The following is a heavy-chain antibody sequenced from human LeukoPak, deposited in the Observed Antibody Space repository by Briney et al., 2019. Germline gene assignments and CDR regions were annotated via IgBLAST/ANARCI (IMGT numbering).Heavy chain of an antibody. CDR3: ARRYSSSWYSYFDY. V-gene: IGHV4-59*08. Sequence: SETLSLTCTVSGGSISSYYWSWIRQPPGKGLEWIGYIYYSGSTNYNPSLKSRGPISVDTSKNQCSLKLSSVTAADTAVYYWARRYSSSWYSYFDYWGQGTLVTVSS. D-gene: IGHD6-13*01. CDR2: IYYSGST. J-gene: IGHJ4*02. CDR1: GGSISSYY.